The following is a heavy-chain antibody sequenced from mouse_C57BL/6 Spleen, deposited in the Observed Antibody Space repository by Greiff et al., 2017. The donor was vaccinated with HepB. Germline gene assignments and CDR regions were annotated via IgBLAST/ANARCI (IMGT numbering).Heavy chain of an antibody. J-gene: IGHJ3*01. CDR1: GYTFTSYD. CDR2: IYPREGST. D-gene: IGHD1-1*01. Sequence: VQRVESGPELVKPGASVKLSCKASGYTFTSYDINWVKQKPGQGLEWIGWIYPREGSTKYNEKFKGKVTLTVDTSSSTAYMELHSLTSEDAAVYFCAAITTVVGGGFAYWGQGTLVTVSA. CDR3: AAITTVVGGGFAY. V-gene: IGHV1-85*01.